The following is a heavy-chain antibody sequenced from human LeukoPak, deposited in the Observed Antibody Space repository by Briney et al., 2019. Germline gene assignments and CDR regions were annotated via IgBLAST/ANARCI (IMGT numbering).Heavy chain of an antibody. J-gene: IGHJ4*02. CDR1: GYTFTSYY. Sequence: ASVKVSCTASGYTFTSYYMHWVRQAPGQGLEWMGIINPSGGSTSYAQKFQGRVTMTRDTSTNTAYMELRSLRSDDTAVYYCARDPDILTGYSDYWGQGTLVTVSS. D-gene: IGHD3-9*01. CDR3: ARDPDILTGYSDY. V-gene: IGHV1-46*01. CDR2: INPSGGST.